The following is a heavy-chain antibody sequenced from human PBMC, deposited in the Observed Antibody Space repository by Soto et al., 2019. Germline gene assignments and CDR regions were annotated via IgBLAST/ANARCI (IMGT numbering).Heavy chain of an antibody. CDR3: AVGVEELSTTTAVWSFDL. CDR1: GDPFSSHA. V-gene: IGHV1-69*01. Sequence: QVQLVQSGAEVKKPGSSVKVSCKASGDPFSSHAFGWVRQAPGQGLEWMGGIIPFFGTANYAQKFQGRVAITADDSTTTAYMELPRMTSEDTAVYCCAVGVEELSTTTAVWSFDLWGRGTLVTVSS. CDR2: IIPFFGTA. D-gene: IGHD6-6*01. J-gene: IGHJ2*01.